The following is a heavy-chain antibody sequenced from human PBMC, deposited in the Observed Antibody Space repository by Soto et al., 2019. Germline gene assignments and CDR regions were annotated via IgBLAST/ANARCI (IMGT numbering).Heavy chain of an antibody. CDR2: ISAYNGNT. CDR3: ARDAPLIYGGNSVYYYGMDV. J-gene: IGHJ6*02. CDR1: GYTFTSYG. Sequence: SVKVSCKDSGYTFTSYGISWVRQAPGQGLEWMGWISAYNGNTNYAQTLQGRVTMTTDTSPSTAYMELRSLRSDDTAVYYCARDAPLIYGGNSVYYYGMDVWGQGTTVTVSS. V-gene: IGHV1-18*01. D-gene: IGHD4-17*01.